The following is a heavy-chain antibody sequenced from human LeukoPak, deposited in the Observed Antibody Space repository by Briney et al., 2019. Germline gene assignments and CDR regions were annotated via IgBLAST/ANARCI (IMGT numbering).Heavy chain of an antibody. D-gene: IGHD4-23*01. CDR1: GGSISSYY. Sequence: SETLSLTCTVSGGSISSYYWSWIRQPPGKGLEWIGYIYYSGSINYNPSLKSRVTISVDTSKNQFSLKLSSVTAADTAVYYCARQNRVVSWFDPWGQGTLVTVSS. CDR3: ARQNRVVSWFDP. CDR2: IYYSGSI. V-gene: IGHV4-59*08. J-gene: IGHJ5*02.